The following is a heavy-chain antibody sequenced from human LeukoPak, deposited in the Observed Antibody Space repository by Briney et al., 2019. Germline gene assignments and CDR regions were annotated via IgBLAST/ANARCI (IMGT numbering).Heavy chain of an antibody. D-gene: IGHD3-22*01. CDR2: IRSNGGST. J-gene: IGHJ4*02. V-gene: IGHV3-64*01. CDR3: ARDCDSSGYYQYYFDY. Sequence: GGSLRLSCVASGFTFSSYDMHWVRQAPGKGLEYVSGIRSNGGSTFYANSVKGRFRISRDNSKNTLYLQMNSLRAGDTAVYYCARDCDSSGYYQYYFDYWGQGTLVTVSS. CDR1: GFTFSSYD.